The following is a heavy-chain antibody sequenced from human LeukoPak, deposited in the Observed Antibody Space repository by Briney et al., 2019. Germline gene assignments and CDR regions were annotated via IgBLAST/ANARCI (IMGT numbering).Heavy chain of an antibody. CDR1: GDSISGYY. D-gene: IGHD6-13*01. J-gene: IGHJ5*02. CDR3: ARDKGQYSSSWPWFDP. Sequence: SETLSLTCIVSGDSISGYYWSWIRQPPEKGLECIGYIYYSGSTLYSPSLRSRVTMSVDTSKNQFSLKLSSVTAADTAVYYCARDKGQYSSSWPWFDPWGQGTLVTVSS. CDR2: IYYSGST. V-gene: IGHV4-59*12.